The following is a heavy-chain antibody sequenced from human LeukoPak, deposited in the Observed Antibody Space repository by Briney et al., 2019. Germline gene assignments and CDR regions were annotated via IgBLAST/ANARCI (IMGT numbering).Heavy chain of an antibody. J-gene: IGHJ5*02. D-gene: IGHD1-7*01. CDR1: GGSISSGGYY. V-gene: IGHV4-31*03. CDR2: IYYSGST. CDR3: AREGSITGTTGWSDP. Sequence: PSQTLSLTCTVSGGSISSGGYYWSWIRQHPGKGLELIGYIYYSGSTYYNPSLKSRVTISVDTSKNQFSLKLSSVTAADTAVYYCAREGSITGTTGWSDPWGQGTLVTVSS.